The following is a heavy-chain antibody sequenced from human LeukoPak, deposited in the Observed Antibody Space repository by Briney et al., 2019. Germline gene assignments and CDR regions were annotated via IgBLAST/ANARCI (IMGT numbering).Heavy chain of an antibody. Sequence: GGSLRLSCAASGFTFSSYGMHWVRQAPGKGLEWVAVISYDGSNKYYADSVKGRFTISRDNSKNTLYLQMNSLRAEDTAVYYCARDFVDYWGQGTLVTVSS. CDR1: GFTFSSYG. J-gene: IGHJ4*02. V-gene: IGHV3-30*03. CDR2: ISYDGSNK. CDR3: ARDFVDY.